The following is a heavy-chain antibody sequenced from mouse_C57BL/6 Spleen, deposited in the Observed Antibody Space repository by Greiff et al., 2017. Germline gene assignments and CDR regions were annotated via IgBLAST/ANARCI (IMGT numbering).Heavy chain of an antibody. CDR3: ARVGGKGAMDY. Sequence: VQLQQSGPGLVKPSPSLSLSCSVTGYSITSGYYWNWIRQFPGNKLEWMGYISYDGSNNYNPSLKNRISITRDTSKNQFFLKLNAVTTEDTATYYCARVGGKGAMDYWGQGTSVTVSS. D-gene: IGHD2-1*01. CDR2: ISYDGSN. V-gene: IGHV3-6*01. CDR1: GYSITSGYY. J-gene: IGHJ4*01.